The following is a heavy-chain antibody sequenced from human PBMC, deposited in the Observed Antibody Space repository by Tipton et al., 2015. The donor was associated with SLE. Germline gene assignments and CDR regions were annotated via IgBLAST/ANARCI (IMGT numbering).Heavy chain of an antibody. CDR2: INHSGST. CDR3: ARGGAVATIYYFDY. Sequence: LRLSCAVYGGSFSGYYWSWIRQPPGKGLEWIGEINHSGSTNYNPSLKSRVTISVEKSNNHFSLKLSSVTAADTAVYYCARGGAVATIYYFDYWGQGTLVTVSS. V-gene: IGHV4-34*01. D-gene: IGHD5-12*01. J-gene: IGHJ4*02. CDR1: GGSFSGYY.